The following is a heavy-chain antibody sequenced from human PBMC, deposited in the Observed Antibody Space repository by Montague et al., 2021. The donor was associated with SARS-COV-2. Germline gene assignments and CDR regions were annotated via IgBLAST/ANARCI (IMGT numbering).Heavy chain of an antibody. V-gene: IGHV4-34*01. Sequence: SETLSLTCAVYGGSFSGYYWSWIRQSPGKGLEWIGEINHSGSTHYNPSLKSRVILSVDTSKNQFSLNLSSVTAADAVFYYCARLSGYYGVWGQGTLVTVSS. CDR2: INHSGST. J-gene: IGHJ4*02. D-gene: IGHD3-3*01. CDR3: ARLSGYYGV. CDR1: GGSFSGYY.